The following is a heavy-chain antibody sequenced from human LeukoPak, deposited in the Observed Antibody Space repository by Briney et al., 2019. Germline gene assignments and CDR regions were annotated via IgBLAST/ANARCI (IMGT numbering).Heavy chain of an antibody. CDR2: ISYDGSNK. Sequence: GGSLRLSCAASGFTFSSYAMHWVRQAPGKGLEWVAVISYDGSNKYYADSVKGRFTISRDNSKNTLYLQMNSLRAEDTAIYYCARGPGGCSGGNCYHDYWGQGTLVTVSS. D-gene: IGHD2-15*01. CDR1: GFTFSSYA. J-gene: IGHJ4*02. CDR3: ARGPGGCSGGNCYHDY. V-gene: IGHV3-30*01.